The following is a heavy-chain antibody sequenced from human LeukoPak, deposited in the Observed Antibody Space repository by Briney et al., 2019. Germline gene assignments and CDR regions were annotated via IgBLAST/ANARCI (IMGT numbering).Heavy chain of an antibody. V-gene: IGHV4-59*08. CDR1: GDSISSYF. CDR3: ARRVIESAVISERNWFDP. D-gene: IGHD3-3*02. Sequence: SETLSLTCPVSGDSISSYFWSWIRQPPGKGLEWIGSIHYTGRTYYNPSLKSRVTISVDTPTNQFSLKLSSVTAADTAVYYCARRVIESAVISERNWFDPWGQGTLVTVSS. J-gene: IGHJ5*02. CDR2: IHYTGRT.